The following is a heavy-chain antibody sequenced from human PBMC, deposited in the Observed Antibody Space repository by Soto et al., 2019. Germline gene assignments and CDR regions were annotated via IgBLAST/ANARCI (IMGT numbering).Heavy chain of an antibody. CDR1: GGSFNNYC. D-gene: IGHD3-10*01. J-gene: IGHJ5*02. CDR2: VCPGGRT. CDR3: ARGDYGPYDAYKWFDP. Sequence: QVRLQQWGAGLVRPSETLSLTCAVYGGSFNNYCWSWIRQPPGKGLEWIGEVCPGGRTNYSPTLKREVRIAVELSKNQLSLSLTSVTAANTAFYYWARGDYGPYDAYKWFDPWGQGNLVIVAS. V-gene: IGHV4-34*02.